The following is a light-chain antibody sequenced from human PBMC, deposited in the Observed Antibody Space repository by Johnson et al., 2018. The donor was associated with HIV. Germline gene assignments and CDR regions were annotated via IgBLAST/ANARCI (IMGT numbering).Light chain of an antibody. Sequence: QPVLTQPPSVSAAPGQKVTISCSGSSSNIGNNYVSWYQQLPGTAPKLLIYENNERPSGIPDRFSGSKSGTSATLDITGIQTGDEADYYCATWDTSLSAGGVFGTGTKVTVL. CDR1: SSNIGNNY. J-gene: IGLJ1*01. CDR2: ENN. CDR3: ATWDTSLSAGGV. V-gene: IGLV1-51*01.